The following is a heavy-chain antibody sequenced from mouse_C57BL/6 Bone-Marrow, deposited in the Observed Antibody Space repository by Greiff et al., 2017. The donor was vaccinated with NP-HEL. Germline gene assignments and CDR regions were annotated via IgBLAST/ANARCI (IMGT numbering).Heavy chain of an antibody. CDR3: ARSLDENY. J-gene: IGHJ2*01. CDR1: GYTFTSYW. V-gene: IGHV1-7*01. Sequence: VQLQQSGAELAKPGASVKLSCKASGYTFTSYWMHWVKQRPGQGLEWIGYINPSSGYTKYNQKFKDKATLTADNSSSTAYPQLSSLTYEESAVYYCARSLDENYRGQGTTLTVSS. CDR2: INPSSGYT.